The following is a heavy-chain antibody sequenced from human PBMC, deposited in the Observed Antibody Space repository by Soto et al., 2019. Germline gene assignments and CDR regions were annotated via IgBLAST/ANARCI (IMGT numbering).Heavy chain of an antibody. CDR3: ARQDSSTYRPSYFDY. V-gene: IGHV4-39*01. Sequence: QLQLQESGPGLVKPSETLSLTCTVSGGSISSSSYYWGWIRQPPGKGLEWIGSIYYSGSTYYNPSLKSRVTISVDTSKNQFSLKLSSVTAADTAVYYCARQDSSTYRPSYFDYWGQGTLVTVSS. J-gene: IGHJ4*02. CDR2: IYYSGST. CDR1: GGSISSSSYY. D-gene: IGHD6-13*01.